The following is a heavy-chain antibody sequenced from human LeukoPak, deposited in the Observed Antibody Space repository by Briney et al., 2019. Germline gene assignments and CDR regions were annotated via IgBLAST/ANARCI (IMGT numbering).Heavy chain of an antibody. J-gene: IGHJ6*03. V-gene: IGHV4-34*01. D-gene: IGHD6-19*01. CDR3: ARDKAVSGYFFYYHMDV. CDR2: INHSGST. Sequence: SETLSLTCAVSGGSFSGYYWSWIRQPPGKGLEWIGEINHSGSTNYNPSLKSRVTISVDTSKNQFSLRLSSVTAADTAVYYCARDKAVSGYFFYYHMDVWAKEPTVTVP. CDR1: GGSFSGYY.